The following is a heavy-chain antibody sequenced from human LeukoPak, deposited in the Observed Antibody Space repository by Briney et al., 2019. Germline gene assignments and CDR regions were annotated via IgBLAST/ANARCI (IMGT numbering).Heavy chain of an antibody. V-gene: IGHV3-23*01. J-gene: IGHJ4*02. CDR2: IRGSSGST. CDR1: GFTLRNYD. D-gene: IGHD2-2*01. Sequence: GGSLRLSCAASGFTLRNYDINWVRQAPGKGLEWVSVIRGSSGSTYYADSVKGRFTISRDDSKNTLYLQMNSLRAEDTAVYYCARVGDIVVVPAAMSFDYWGQGTLVTVSS. CDR3: ARVGDIVVVPAAMSFDY.